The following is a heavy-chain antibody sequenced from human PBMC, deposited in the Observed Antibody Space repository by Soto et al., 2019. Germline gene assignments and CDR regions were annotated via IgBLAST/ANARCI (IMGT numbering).Heavy chain of an antibody. J-gene: IGHJ4*02. CDR2: INHSGST. D-gene: IGHD3-22*01. Sequence: QVQLQQWGAGLLKPSETLSLTCAVYGGSFSGYYWSWIRQPPGKGLEWIGEINHSGSTNYNPSLKSRVTISVDTSKNQFSLKLSSVTAADTAVYYCVRDYYDSSGRPTIDYWGQGTLVTVSS. CDR3: VRDYYDSSGRPTIDY. V-gene: IGHV4-34*01. CDR1: GGSFSGYY.